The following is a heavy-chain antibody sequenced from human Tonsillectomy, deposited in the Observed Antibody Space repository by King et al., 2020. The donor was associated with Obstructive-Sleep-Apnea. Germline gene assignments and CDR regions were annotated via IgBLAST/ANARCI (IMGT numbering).Heavy chain of an antibody. CDR1: GYNFTSYA. CDR2: INIYNDNT. V-gene: IGHV1-18*04. D-gene: IGHD2-8*01. CDR3: ARDSRMSRGWFDP. Sequence: QLVQSGAEVKTPGASVKVSCKASGYNFTSYAMSWVRQAPGQGLEWMGRINIYNDNTNYAQTFKDRVTMTTDTSTSTAYMELRNLRSDDTAVYYCARDSRMSRGWFDPWGQGTLVSVSS. J-gene: IGHJ5*02.